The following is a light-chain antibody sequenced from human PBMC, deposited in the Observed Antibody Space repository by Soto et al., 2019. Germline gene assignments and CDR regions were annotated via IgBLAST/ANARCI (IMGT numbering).Light chain of an antibody. J-gene: IGKJ2*01. CDR1: QSISSC. CDR2: KAS. CDR3: QQYNSYPYT. Sequence: DIQMTQSPSTLSASLGDRVTITCRASQSISSCLAWYQQKPGKAPKLLIYKASSLESGVPARFSGSGSGTEFTLTISSLQPDDFAAYYCQQYNSYPYTFGQGTKLEIK. V-gene: IGKV1-5*03.